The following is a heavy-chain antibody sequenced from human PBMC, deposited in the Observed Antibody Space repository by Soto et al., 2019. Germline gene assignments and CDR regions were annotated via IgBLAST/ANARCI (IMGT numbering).Heavy chain of an antibody. V-gene: IGHV3-74*01. D-gene: IGHD1-26*01. CDR2: ISSDGTDR. J-gene: IGHJ5*02. CDR3: ALPGGSPNLFDP. Sequence: GGSLRLSCAASGFPFSTYWMHWVRQAPGKGLVWVSRISSDGTDRSYADSVKGRFTISRDNAKNTLYLQMNSLRADDTGVYFCALPGGSPNLFDPWGQGTQVTVSS. CDR1: GFPFSTYW.